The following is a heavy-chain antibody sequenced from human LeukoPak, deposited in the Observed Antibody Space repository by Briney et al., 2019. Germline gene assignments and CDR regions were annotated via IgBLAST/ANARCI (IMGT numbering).Heavy chain of an antibody. Sequence: SVKVSFTASGGTFSSYAISWVRQAPGQGLEWMGGIIPIFGTANYAQKFQGRVTITADKSTSTAYMELSSLRSEDTAVYYCASRSGTIDPRYYYYYYMDVWGKGTTVTVSS. CDR3: ASRSGTIDPRYYYYYYMDV. CDR1: GGTFSSYA. V-gene: IGHV1-69*06. CDR2: IIPIFGTA. D-gene: IGHD1-14*01. J-gene: IGHJ6*03.